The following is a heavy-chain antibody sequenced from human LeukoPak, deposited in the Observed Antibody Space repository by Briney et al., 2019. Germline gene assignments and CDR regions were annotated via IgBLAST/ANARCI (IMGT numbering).Heavy chain of an antibody. CDR2: IYYSGST. Sequence: KPSETLSLTCTVSGVSISSSSYYWGWIRQPPGKGLEWIGSIYYSGSTYYNPSLKSRVTISVDTSKNQFSLKLSSVTAADTAVYYCARVIYTRRLHGTLDYWGQGTLVTVSS. CDR1: GVSISSSSYY. CDR3: ARVIYTRRLHGTLDY. D-gene: IGHD1-1*01. J-gene: IGHJ4*02. V-gene: IGHV4-39*07.